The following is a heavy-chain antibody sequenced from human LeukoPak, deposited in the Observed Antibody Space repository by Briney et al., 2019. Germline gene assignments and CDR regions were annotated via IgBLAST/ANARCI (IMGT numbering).Heavy chain of an antibody. D-gene: IGHD3-10*01. V-gene: IGHV3-21*01. CDR2: ISRRSRHV. J-gene: IGHJ1*01. Sequence: GGSLRFSCAASGFTFSDYSMNWLHQAPGKGLEGVSSISRRSRHVYYAGSVKGRFTISRDDSRNSLYLQMNSLRAEDMAVYFCVRDLLGSGSTTAYLYHWGQGTLVTVSS. CDR3: VRDLLGSGSTTAYLYH. CDR1: GFTFSDYS.